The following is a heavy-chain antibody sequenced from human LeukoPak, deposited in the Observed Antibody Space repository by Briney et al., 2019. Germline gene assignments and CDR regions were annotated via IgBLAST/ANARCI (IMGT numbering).Heavy chain of an antibody. D-gene: IGHD3-22*01. CDR3: ARHEGETSYYYDSSGYSPFDY. CDR1: GGSFSGYY. CDR2: INHSGST. V-gene: IGHV4-34*01. Sequence: SETLSLTCAVYGGSFSGYYWSWIRQPPGKGLEWIGEINHSGSTNYNPSLKSRVTISVDTSKNQFSLKLSSVTAADTAVYYCARHEGETSYYYDSSGYSPFDYWGQGTLVTVSS. J-gene: IGHJ4*02.